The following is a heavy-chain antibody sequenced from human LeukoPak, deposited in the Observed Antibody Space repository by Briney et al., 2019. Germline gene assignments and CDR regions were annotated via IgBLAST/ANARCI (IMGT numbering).Heavy chain of an antibody. CDR2: IYYSGST. Sequence: SETLSLTCTVSGDSISSSSYYWGWIRQPPGKGLEWIGRIYYSGSTYYNPSLKSRVTISVDTSKNQFSLKLSSVTAADTAVYYCARLSVGDTNLNADYWGQGTLVTVSS. V-gene: IGHV4-39*01. D-gene: IGHD1-26*01. CDR1: GDSISSSSYY. CDR3: ARLSVGDTNLNADY. J-gene: IGHJ4*02.